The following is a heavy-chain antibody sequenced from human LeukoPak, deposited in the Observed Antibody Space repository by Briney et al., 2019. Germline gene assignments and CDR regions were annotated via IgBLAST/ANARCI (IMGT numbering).Heavy chain of an antibody. D-gene: IGHD2-2*01. CDR1: GGSISSGGYY. CDR2: IYYSGST. CDR3: ARDVPPDAFDI. J-gene: IGHJ3*02. V-gene: IGHV4-31*03. Sequence: SETLSLTCTFSGGSISSGGYYGSWIRQHPGKGLEGIGYIYYSGSTYYNPSRKRRVTISVDTYKKQFYMNMSCVNAAATDVYYCARDVPPDAFDIWDQGQMVPVSS.